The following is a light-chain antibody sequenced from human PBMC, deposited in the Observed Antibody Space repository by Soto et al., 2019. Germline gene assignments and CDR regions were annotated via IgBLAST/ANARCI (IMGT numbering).Light chain of an antibody. CDR1: QSVTKNN. V-gene: IGKV3-20*01. CDR3: QQYGSSAPIT. Sequence: EIVLTHSPGTLALSPCERAALSFSASQSVTKNNLNWYQQKPGQAPRLLIYGASIRATGIPDRFSGSGSETDFTLTISRLEPEDFALYYCQQYGSSAPITFGQGTRLEIK. J-gene: IGKJ5*01. CDR2: GAS.